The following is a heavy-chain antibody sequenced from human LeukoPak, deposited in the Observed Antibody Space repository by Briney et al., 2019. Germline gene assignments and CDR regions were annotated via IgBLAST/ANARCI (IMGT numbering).Heavy chain of an antibody. Sequence: GSSGKVSFKASGYTFTTYDINWVRHATAQGLGLMGVMKPNSGNTGYTQKFQGRVTMTRNTSISTAYMELSSLRSEDTAVYYCARGRGSGHKENWFAPWGQGTLVTVSS. CDR1: GYTFTTYD. V-gene: IGHV1-8*01. CDR2: MKPNSGNT. J-gene: IGHJ5*02. CDR3: ARGRGSGHKENWFAP. D-gene: IGHD6-19*01.